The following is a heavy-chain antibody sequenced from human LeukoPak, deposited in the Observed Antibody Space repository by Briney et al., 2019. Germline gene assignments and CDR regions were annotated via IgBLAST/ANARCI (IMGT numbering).Heavy chain of an antibody. V-gene: IGHV3-30-3*02. CDR1: GFTFSSYA. J-gene: IGHJ4*02. D-gene: IGHD6-13*01. CDR2: ISYDGSNK. CDR3: AKSDREVAAAGTEPFDY. Sequence: PGGSLRLSCAASGFTFSSYAMHWVRQAPGKGLEWVAVISYDGSNKYYADSVKGRFTISRDNSKNTLYLQMNSLRAEDTAVYYCAKSDREVAAAGTEPFDYWGQGTLVTVSS.